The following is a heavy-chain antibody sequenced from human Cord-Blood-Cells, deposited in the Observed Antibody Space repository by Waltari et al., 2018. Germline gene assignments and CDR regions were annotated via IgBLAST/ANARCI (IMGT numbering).Heavy chain of an antibody. D-gene: IGHD4-17*01. J-gene: IGHJ4*02. V-gene: IGHV3-48*02. CDR1: GFTFSSYS. CDR2: ISSSSTI. CDR3: ARGSTTVTTPLDY. Sequence: EVQLVESGGGLVQPGGSLRLPCAASGFTFSSYSMNWVRQAPGKGLEWVSYISSSSTIYYADSVKGRFTISRDNAKNSLYLQMNSLRDEDTAVYYCARGSTTVTTPLDYWGQGTLVTVSS.